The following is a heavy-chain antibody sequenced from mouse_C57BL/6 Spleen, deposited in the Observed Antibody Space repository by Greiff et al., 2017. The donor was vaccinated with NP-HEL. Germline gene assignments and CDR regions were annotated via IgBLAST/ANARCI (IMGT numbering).Heavy chain of an antibody. Sequence: QVQLKESGTELVKPGASVKLSCKASGYTFTSYWMHWVKQRPGQGLEWIGNINPSNGGTNYNEKFKSKATLTVDKSSSTAYMQLSSLTSEDSAVYYCVSPYDYDDAWFAYWGQGTLVTVSA. CDR3: VSPYDYDDAWFAY. D-gene: IGHD2-4*01. J-gene: IGHJ3*01. CDR2: INPSNGGT. V-gene: IGHV1-53*01. CDR1: GYTFTSYW.